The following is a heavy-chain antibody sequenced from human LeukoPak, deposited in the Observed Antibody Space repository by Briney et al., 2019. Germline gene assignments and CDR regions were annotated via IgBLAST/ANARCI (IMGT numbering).Heavy chain of an antibody. CDR1: GGSISSGGYY. CDR3: ARDYHYYDSSGYYYWFDP. J-gene: IGHJ5*02. CDR2: IYYSGST. V-gene: IGHV4-31*03. D-gene: IGHD3-22*01. Sequence: SETLSLTCTVSGGSISSGGYYWSWIRQHPGKGLEWIGYIYYSGSTYYNPSLKSRVPISVDTSKNQFSLKLSSVTAADTAVYYCARDYHYYDSSGYYYWFDPWGQGTLVTVSS.